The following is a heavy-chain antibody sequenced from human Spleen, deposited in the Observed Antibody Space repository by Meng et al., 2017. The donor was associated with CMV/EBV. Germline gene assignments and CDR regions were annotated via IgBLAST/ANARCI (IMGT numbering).Heavy chain of an antibody. V-gene: IGHV4-59*01. CDR3: ARVPADIPRLAHNGMDV. D-gene: IGHD2-15*01. CDR1: GGSISNYY. J-gene: IGHJ6*02. Sequence: GSLRLSCTVSGGSISNYYWSWIRQPPGKGLEWIGYIYYRGSTNYNPSLKSRVTMSVDTSKNQFSLKLSSVTAADTAVYYCARVPADIPRLAHNGMDVWGQGTTVTVSS. CDR2: IYYRGST.